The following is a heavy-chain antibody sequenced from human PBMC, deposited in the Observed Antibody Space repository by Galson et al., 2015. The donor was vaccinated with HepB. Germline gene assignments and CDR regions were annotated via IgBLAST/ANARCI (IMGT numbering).Heavy chain of an antibody. Sequence: SLRLSCAASGFTFSSYAMSWVRQAPGKGLEWVSAISTDGSSTNYADPVKGRFTISRDNSKNTLYLQMDSLRAEDTAVYYCAKAFGSGWYYFDSWGQGTLVTVSS. CDR3: AKAFGSGWYYFDS. J-gene: IGHJ4*02. CDR2: ISTDGSST. D-gene: IGHD6-13*01. V-gene: IGHV3-23*01. CDR1: GFTFSSYA.